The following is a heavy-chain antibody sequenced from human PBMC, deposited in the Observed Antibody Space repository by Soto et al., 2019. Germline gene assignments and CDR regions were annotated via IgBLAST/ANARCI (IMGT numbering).Heavy chain of an antibody. J-gene: IGHJ6*02. Sequence: QVQLVESGGGVVQPGRSLRLSCAASGFTFSSYGMHWVRQAPGKGLEWVAVIWYDGSNKYYADSVKGRFTISRDNYKNTLYLQMNSLRAEDTAVYYCARELYYDFWSGYRGNYYYYYGMDVWGQGTTVTVSS. CDR3: ARELYYDFWSGYRGNYYYYYGMDV. D-gene: IGHD3-3*01. V-gene: IGHV3-33*01. CDR2: IWYDGSNK. CDR1: GFTFSSYG.